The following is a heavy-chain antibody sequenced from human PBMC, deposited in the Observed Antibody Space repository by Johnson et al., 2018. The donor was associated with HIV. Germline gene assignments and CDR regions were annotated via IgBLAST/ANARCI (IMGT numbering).Heavy chain of an antibody. Sequence: QVQLVESGGGVVQPGRSLRLSCAASGFTFSSYGMHWVRQAPGKGLEWVAVISYDGSNKYYADSVKGRFTISRDNSKNTLYLQMGSLRAEDMAGYCCARDEPTDDAFDIWGQGTMVTVSS. CDR1: GFTFSSYG. CDR2: ISYDGSNK. CDR3: ARDEPTDDAFDI. V-gene: IGHV3-30*03. J-gene: IGHJ3*02.